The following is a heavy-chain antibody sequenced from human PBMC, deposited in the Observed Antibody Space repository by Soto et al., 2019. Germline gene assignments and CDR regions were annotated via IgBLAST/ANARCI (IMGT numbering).Heavy chain of an antibody. Sequence: PGGSLRLSCAASGFTFSNSWMNWVRQAPGKGLGWVGHIKRKTDGGTTDYAAPVKGRFTISRDDSKNTVYLQMNSLKTDDTAVYYCITDENYYDSGGYYYLDYWGQGTLVTVSS. CDR1: GFTFSNSW. CDR3: ITDENYYDSGGYYYLDY. V-gene: IGHV3-15*07. D-gene: IGHD3-22*01. J-gene: IGHJ4*02. CDR2: IKRKTDGGTT.